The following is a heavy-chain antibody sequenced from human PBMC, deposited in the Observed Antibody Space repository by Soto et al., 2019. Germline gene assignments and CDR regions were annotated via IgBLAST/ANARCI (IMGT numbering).Heavy chain of an antibody. V-gene: IGHV3-23*01. J-gene: IGHJ4*02. CDR2: ISTSVGST. CDR3: AKGGHSYDY. D-gene: IGHD1-26*01. Sequence: EVPLLESGGGSVQPGGSLRLSCAASGFTFSTYAMSWVRQAPGKGLEWVSAISTSVGSTYYTDSVKGRFTISRDNSKNTLYLQMNSLRAEDTAVYYCAKGGHSYDYWGQGTLVTVSS. CDR1: GFTFSTYA.